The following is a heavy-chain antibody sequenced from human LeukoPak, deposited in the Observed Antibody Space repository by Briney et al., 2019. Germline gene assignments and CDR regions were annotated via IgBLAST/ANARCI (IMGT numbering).Heavy chain of an antibody. Sequence: GGSLRLSCAASGFTFSNYWMTWVRQAPGEGLEWVANINQDGSVIYYVDSLKGRFTISRDNAKKSVHLQMNSLRVEDTAVYYCARIGYSSSSLDYWGQGTLVTVSS. V-gene: IGHV3-7*01. J-gene: IGHJ4*02. CDR2: INQDGSVI. CDR1: GFTFSNYW. CDR3: ARIGYSSSSLDY. D-gene: IGHD6-13*01.